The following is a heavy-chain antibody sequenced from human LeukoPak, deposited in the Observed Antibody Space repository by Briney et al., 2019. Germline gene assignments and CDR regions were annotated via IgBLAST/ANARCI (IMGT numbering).Heavy chain of an antibody. CDR3: ARDGTTLDAFDI. V-gene: IGHV3-30-3*01. J-gene: IGHJ3*02. D-gene: IGHD1-7*01. CDR2: ISYDESNK. CDR1: GFTFSSYA. Sequence: GGSLRLSCAASGFTFSSYAMHWVRQAPGKGLEWVAVISYDESNKYYADSVKGRFTISRDNSKNTLYLQMNSLRAEDTAVYYCARDGTTLDAFDIWGQGTMVTVSS.